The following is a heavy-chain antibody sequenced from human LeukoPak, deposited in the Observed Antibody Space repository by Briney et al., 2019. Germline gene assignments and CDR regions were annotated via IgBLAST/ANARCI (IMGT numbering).Heavy chain of an antibody. D-gene: IGHD1-26*01. CDR1: GFTFNSYV. J-gene: IGHJ4*02. CDR2: ITGSGGST. Sequence: GGSLRLSCAASGFTFNSYVMSWVRQVPGKGLEWVSAITGSGGSTYYADSVKGRFTISRDNSKNTVYLQMNSLRAEDTAVYYCARGRLSSGSYPYFDYWGQGTLVTVSS. V-gene: IGHV3-23*01. CDR3: ARGRLSSGSYPYFDY.